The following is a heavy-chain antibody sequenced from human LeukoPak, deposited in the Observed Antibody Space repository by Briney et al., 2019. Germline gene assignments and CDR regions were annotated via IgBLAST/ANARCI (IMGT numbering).Heavy chain of an antibody. Sequence: GESLKISCKGSGYTFSSYWIGWVRQMTGKGLEWMGIIYPGDSDTRHSPSFQGQVTISADKSISTAYLQWSSLKASDTAVYYCGRYSSGYPPYYYGMDVWGQGTTVTVSS. V-gene: IGHV5-51*01. J-gene: IGHJ6*02. D-gene: IGHD3-22*01. CDR1: GYTFSSYW. CDR3: GRYSSGYPPYYYGMDV. CDR2: IYPGDSDT.